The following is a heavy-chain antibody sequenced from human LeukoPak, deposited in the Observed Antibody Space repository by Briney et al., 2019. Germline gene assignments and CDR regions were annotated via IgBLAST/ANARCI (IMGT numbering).Heavy chain of an antibody. V-gene: IGHV3-23*01. J-gene: IGHJ1*01. CDR2: IDGSGVGT. CDR3: TKGAAAGPKYFQH. D-gene: IGHD6-13*01. CDR1: GFTFSSYV. Sequence: GGSLRLSCAASGFTFSSYVMRWVRQAPGKGLEWVSTIDGSGVGTYYTDSVKGRFTISRDSSKSTLYLHMNSLRAEDTAVYYCTKGAAAGPKYFQHWGQGTLVTVSS.